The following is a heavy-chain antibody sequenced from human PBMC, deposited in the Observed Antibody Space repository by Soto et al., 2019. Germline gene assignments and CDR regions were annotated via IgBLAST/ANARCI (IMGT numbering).Heavy chain of an antibody. D-gene: IGHD1-1*01. V-gene: IGHV4-34*01. CDR1: GGSFIGYY. CDR3: ARGLEIFLYGMDV. J-gene: IGHJ6*02. Sequence: SETLSLTCAVYGGSFIGYYWSWIRQPPGKGLEWIGEINHSGSTNCNPSLKSRVTISVDTSKNQFSLKLSSVTAADTAVYYCARGLEIFLYGMDVWGQGTTVTVSS. CDR2: INHSGST.